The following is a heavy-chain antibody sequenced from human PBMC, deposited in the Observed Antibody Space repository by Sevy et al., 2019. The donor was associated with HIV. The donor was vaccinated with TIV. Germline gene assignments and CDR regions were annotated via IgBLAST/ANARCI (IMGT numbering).Heavy chain of an antibody. Sequence: GGSLRLSCVTSGFTFRTSGMHWVRQSPGKGLEWVAIISYDEAHKNFADSVRGRFSISKDNSKNTLYLQMGSLKTEDTAVYYCAKDYSAGITFVRGAYRARGDYFDYWGQGTQVTVSS. CDR3: AKDYSAGITFVRGAYRARGDYFDY. J-gene: IGHJ4*02. D-gene: IGHD3-10*01. V-gene: IGHV3-30*18. CDR2: ISYDEAHK. CDR1: GFTFRTSG.